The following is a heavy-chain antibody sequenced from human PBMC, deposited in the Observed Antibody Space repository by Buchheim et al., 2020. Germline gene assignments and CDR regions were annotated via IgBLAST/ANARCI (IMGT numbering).Heavy chain of an antibody. J-gene: IGHJ4*02. V-gene: IGHV3-30*18. CDR3: AKDSYSGSYLDY. CDR1: GFTFSSYG. CDR2: ISYDGSNK. Sequence: QVQLVESGGGVVQPGRSLRLSCAASGFTFSSYGMHWVRQAPGKGLEWVAVISYDGSNKYYADSVKGRFTISRDNSKNTLYLQMNSLRAEDTAVYYCAKDSYSGSYLDYWGRGTL. D-gene: IGHD1-26*01.